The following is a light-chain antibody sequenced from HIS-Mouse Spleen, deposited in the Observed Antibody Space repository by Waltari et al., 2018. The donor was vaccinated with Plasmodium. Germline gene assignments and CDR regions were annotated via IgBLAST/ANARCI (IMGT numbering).Light chain of an antibody. Sequence: SYELTQPPSVSVSPGQTARITCSGDALPTKYAYWYQQKSGQAPVLVIYEDSKRPSGIPERFSGSSSGTMATLTISGAQVEDEADYYCYSTGSSGNHRVFGGGTKLTVL. CDR3: YSTGSSGNHRV. CDR2: EDS. V-gene: IGLV3-10*01. J-gene: IGLJ3*02. CDR1: ALPTKY.